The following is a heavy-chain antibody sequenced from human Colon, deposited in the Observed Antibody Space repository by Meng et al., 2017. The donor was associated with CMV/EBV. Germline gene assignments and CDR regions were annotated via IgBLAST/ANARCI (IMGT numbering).Heavy chain of an antibody. CDR2: INHSGST. D-gene: IGHD3-10*01. Sequence: QLQLQRWGAGLLKPSGTLSLTCVVYGGSFSGYYWSWIRQPPGKGLEWIGEINHSGSTNYNPSLKSRVTISVDTSKNQFSLKLSSVTAADTAVYYCARGLYGSGRHQIDYWGQGTLVTVSS. CDR1: GGSFSGYY. J-gene: IGHJ4*02. V-gene: IGHV4-34*01. CDR3: ARGLYGSGRHQIDY.